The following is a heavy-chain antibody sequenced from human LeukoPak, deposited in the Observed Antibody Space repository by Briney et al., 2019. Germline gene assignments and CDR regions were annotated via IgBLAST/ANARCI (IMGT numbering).Heavy chain of an antibody. D-gene: IGHD6-13*01. CDR1: GGSFSGYY. CDR3: ARDESGSWYMDV. Sequence: SETLSLTCAVYGGSFSGYYWSWIRQPPGKGLEWIGEINHSGSTNYNPSLKSRVTISVDTSKNQFSLKLSSVTAADAAVYDCARDESGSWYMDVWGKGTTVTVSS. V-gene: IGHV4-34*01. CDR2: INHSGST. J-gene: IGHJ6*03.